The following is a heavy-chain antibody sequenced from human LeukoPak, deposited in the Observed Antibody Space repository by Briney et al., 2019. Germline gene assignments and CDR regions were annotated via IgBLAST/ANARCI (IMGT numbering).Heavy chain of an antibody. D-gene: IGHD3-10*01. CDR1: GFTFSSYA. Sequence: GGSLRLSCAASGFTFSSYAMHWVRQAPGKGLEWVAVISYDGSNKYYADSVKGRFTISRDNSKNTLYLQMNSLRAEDTAVYYCATQTAQLLWFGELPYFDYWGQGTLVTVS. CDR2: ISYDGSNK. CDR3: ATQTAQLLWFGELPYFDY. V-gene: IGHV3-30-3*01. J-gene: IGHJ4*02.